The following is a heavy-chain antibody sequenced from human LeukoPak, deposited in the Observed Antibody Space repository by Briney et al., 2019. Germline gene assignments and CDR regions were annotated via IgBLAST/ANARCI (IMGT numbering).Heavy chain of an antibody. CDR3: AKAYCSTTNCFADY. CDR1: GFTFSSYA. V-gene: IGHV3-23*01. CDR2: FSGSGGST. J-gene: IGHJ4*02. D-gene: IGHD2-2*01. Sequence: SGGSLRLSCAASGFTFSSYAMSWVRQAPGKGLEWVSGFSGSGGSTYYADSVKGRFTISRDNSKNTLYLQMNSLRVEDTAFYYCAKAYCSTTNCFADYWGQGTLVTVSS.